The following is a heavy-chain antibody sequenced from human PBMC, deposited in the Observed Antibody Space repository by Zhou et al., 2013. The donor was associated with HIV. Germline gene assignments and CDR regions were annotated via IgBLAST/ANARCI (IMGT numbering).Heavy chain of an antibody. Sequence: QVQLVQSGAEVKKPGASVKVSCKASGYTFTSYDMHWVRQASGQGLEWMGWINPNSGKSYYAERFQGRVIMTRDTSTSTAYMELSSLRSEDTAVYYCGRRGLWDDGIEIVRGGMDVWGQGTTVTVS. J-gene: IGHJ6*02. D-gene: IGHD3-10*01. CDR3: GRRGLWDDGIEIVRGGMDV. CDR2: INPNSGKS. V-gene: IGHV1-8*01. CDR1: GYTFTSYD.